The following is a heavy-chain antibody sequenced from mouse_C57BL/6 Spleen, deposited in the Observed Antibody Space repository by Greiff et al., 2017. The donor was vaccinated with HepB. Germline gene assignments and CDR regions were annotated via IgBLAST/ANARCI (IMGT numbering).Heavy chain of an antibody. J-gene: IGHJ2*01. CDR1: GYTFTEYT. D-gene: IGHD1-1*02. CDR3: ARHEDRLSYYFDY. CDR2: FYPGSGST. Sequence: VHLVESGAELVKPGASVKLSCKASGYTFTEYTIHWVKQRSGQGLEWIGWFYPGSGSTKYNEKFKGKATLTADKSSSTVYMELRRLTSEDSAVYFCARHEDRLSYYFDYWGQGTTLTVSA. V-gene: IGHV1-62-2*01.